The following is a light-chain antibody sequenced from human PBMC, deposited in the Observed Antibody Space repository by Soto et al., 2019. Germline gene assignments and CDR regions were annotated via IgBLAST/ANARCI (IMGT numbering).Light chain of an antibody. CDR3: QVWNSFGDHVV. V-gene: IGLV3-21*02. J-gene: IGLJ2*01. CDR1: TVGSKS. Sequence: SYELTQTPSVSVAPGQTARLTCGGDTVGSKSIHWYQQKAGQAPVLVVYDDSDRPSGIPERFSGSNSENMATLTISRVEAGDEADYYCQVWNSFGDHVVFGGGTKLTV. CDR2: DDS.